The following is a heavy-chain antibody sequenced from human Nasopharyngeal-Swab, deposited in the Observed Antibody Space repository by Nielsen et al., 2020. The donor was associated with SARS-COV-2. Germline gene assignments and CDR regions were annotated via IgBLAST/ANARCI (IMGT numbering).Heavy chain of an antibody. CDR1: GYTFTSYG. Sequence: GESLKISCKASGYTFTSYGISWVRQAPGQGLEWMGWISAYNGNTNYAQKLQGRVTMTTDTSTSTAYMELRSLRSDDTAVYYCARSVDYGDYFDYWGQGTLVTVSS. V-gene: IGHV1-18*01. J-gene: IGHJ4*02. D-gene: IGHD4-17*01. CDR2: ISAYNGNT. CDR3: ARSVDYGDYFDY.